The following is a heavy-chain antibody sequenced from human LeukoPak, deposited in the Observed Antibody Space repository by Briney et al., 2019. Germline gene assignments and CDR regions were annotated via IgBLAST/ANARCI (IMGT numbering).Heavy chain of an antibody. J-gene: IGHJ3*02. CDR3: ARVQSADYDRAFDI. Sequence: PSETLSLTCTVSGGSISSSSYYWGWIRQPPGQGLEWIGYIYYTGNTIYNPSLKSRVTISVDTSKNQFSLKLSSVTAADTAVYYCARVQSADYDRAFDIWGQGTMVTVSS. CDR2: IYYTGNT. D-gene: IGHD3-10*02. V-gene: IGHV4-61*05. CDR1: GGSISSSSYY.